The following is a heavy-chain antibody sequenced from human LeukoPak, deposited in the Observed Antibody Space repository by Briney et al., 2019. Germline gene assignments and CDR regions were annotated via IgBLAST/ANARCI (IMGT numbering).Heavy chain of an antibody. Sequence: ASVKVSCKASGYTFTSYAISWVRQAPGQGLEWMGGIIPIFGTANYAQKFQGRVTITADKSTSTAYMELSSLRSEDTAVYYCASSYYYGSGSTHRFDYWGQGTLVTVSS. CDR1: GYTFTSYA. J-gene: IGHJ4*02. V-gene: IGHV1-69*06. CDR3: ASSYYYGSGSTHRFDY. CDR2: IIPIFGTA. D-gene: IGHD3-10*01.